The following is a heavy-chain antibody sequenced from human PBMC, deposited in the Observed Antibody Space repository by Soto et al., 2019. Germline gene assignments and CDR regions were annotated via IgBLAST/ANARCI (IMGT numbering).Heavy chain of an antibody. CDR3: ARGLSPGSSDLGPWFDP. D-gene: IGHD6-6*01. CDR2: MYYSGST. Sequence: PSETLSLTCTVSGGSFSSVDYYWSWIRQSPGKCLEWIGYMYYSGSTYYNPSLKSRITISVDTSKNHFSLKLSSVTAADTAVYYCARGLSPGSSDLGPWFDPWGQGTLVTVSS. V-gene: IGHV4-30-4*01. J-gene: IGHJ5*02. CDR1: GGSFSSVDYY.